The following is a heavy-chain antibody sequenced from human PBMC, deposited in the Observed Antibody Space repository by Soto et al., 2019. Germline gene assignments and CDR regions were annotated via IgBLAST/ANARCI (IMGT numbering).Heavy chain of an antibody. V-gene: IGHV4-34*01. CDR3: ARGRYYYDSSGYSKNWFDP. J-gene: IGHJ5*02. Sequence: LSLTCAVYGGSFSGYYWSWIRQPPGKGLEWIGEINHSGSTNYNPSLKSRVTISVDTSKNQFSLKLSSVTAADTAVYYCARGRYYYDSSGYSKNWFDPWGQGTLVTVSS. CDR2: INHSGST. D-gene: IGHD3-22*01. CDR1: GGSFSGYY.